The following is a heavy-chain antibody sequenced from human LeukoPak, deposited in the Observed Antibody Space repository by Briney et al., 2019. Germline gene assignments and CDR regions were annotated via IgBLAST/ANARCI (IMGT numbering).Heavy chain of an antibody. CDR3: ARDLSGVTGYTYGRGIDY. CDR1: GFTFSSYS. Sequence: PGGSLRLSCAASGFTFSSYSMNWVRQAPGKGLEWVSYISSSSSTIYYADSMKGRFTISRDNAKNSLYLQMNSLRAEDTAVYYCARDLSGVTGYTYGRGIDYWGQGTLVTVSS. V-gene: IGHV3-48*01. J-gene: IGHJ4*02. CDR2: ISSSSSTI. D-gene: IGHD5-18*01.